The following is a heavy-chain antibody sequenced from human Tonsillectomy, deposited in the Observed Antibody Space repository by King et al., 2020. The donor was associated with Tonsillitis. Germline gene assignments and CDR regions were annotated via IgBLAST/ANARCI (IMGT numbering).Heavy chain of an antibody. Sequence: QLVQSGAEVKKPGASVKVSCKASGYIFGSYGISWVRQAPGQGLEWMCWISPYSGDSNYAQKFQGRVTVTTDTATSTAYMELRGLRSDDTAVYYCARVWGIVVRSMIDYWGQGTLVTVSS. V-gene: IGHV1-18*01. D-gene: IGHD3-22*01. J-gene: IGHJ4*02. CDR2: ISPYSGDS. CDR3: ARVWGIVVRSMIDY. CDR1: GYIFGSYG.